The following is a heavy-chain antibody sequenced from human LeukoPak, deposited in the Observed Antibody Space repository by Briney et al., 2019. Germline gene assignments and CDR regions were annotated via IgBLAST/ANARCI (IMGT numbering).Heavy chain of an antibody. CDR3: ARSMVATYYFDY. J-gene: IGHJ4*02. CDR1: GGSVSRSDYD. Sequence: KSSETLSLTCTVSGGSVSRSDYDWTWIRQPPGKALEWIGYIYFTGSTNFNPSLKSRVTISVDTSKNQFSLRLTSVTAADTAVYYCARSMVATYYFDYWGQGTLVTVSS. CDR2: IYFTGST. V-gene: IGHV4-61*08. D-gene: IGHD5-12*01.